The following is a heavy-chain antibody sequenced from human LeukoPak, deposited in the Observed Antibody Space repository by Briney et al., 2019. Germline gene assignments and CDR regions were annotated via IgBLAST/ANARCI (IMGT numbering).Heavy chain of an antibody. CDR1: GFTFSDYD. Sequence: QSGGSLRLSSAASGFTFSDYDMHWVRQATGKGLEWVSSIGTAGDTYYTGSVKGRFTISRENAKDSLYLQMNSLRAGDTAVYYCARVAKERVGGVYYFDYWGQGTLVTVSS. J-gene: IGHJ4*02. CDR3: ARVAKERVGGVYYFDY. V-gene: IGHV3-13*01. CDR2: IGTAGDT. D-gene: IGHD1-1*01.